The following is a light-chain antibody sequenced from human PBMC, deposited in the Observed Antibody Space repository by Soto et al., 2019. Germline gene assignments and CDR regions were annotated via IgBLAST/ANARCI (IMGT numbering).Light chain of an antibody. V-gene: IGKV1-5*03. CDR2: KAS. CDR3: QQYNTYS. CDR1: QSLNSW. J-gene: IGKJ2*01. Sequence: DMQMTQSPSTLSASVGDRVSITCPASQSLNSWLAWYQQKPGKAPKLLIYKASTLESGVPSRFSGSGSGTELTLTISSLQPDAFATYYCQQYNTYSFGQGTKLEIK.